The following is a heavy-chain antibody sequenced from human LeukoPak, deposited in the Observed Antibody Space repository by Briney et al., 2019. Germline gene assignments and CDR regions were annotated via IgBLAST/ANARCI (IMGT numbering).Heavy chain of an antibody. CDR3: ARDQAYSFDY. D-gene: IGHD4-11*01. J-gene: IGHJ4*02. CDR1: GFTFSAYS. CDR2: VGRTTSPT. Sequence: GGSLRLSCAASGFTFSAYSMNSVRQAPKKGLESVLYVGRTTSPTYYADSVKHQFPISRDNAKNSLYLQMDSLRAEAAPVYSCARDQAYSFDYWGQGTLVTVSS. V-gene: IGHV3-48*01.